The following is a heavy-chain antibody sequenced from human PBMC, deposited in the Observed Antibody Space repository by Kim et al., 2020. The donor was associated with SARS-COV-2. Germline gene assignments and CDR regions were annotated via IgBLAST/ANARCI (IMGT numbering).Heavy chain of an antibody. J-gene: IGHJ3*02. D-gene: IGHD3-16*01. V-gene: IGHV1-69*01. Sequence: CQGRVTITADESTSTAYMELSSLRSEDTAVYYCARKGPDTFGGVTNAFDIWGQGTMVTVSS. CDR3: ARKGPDTFGGVTNAFDI.